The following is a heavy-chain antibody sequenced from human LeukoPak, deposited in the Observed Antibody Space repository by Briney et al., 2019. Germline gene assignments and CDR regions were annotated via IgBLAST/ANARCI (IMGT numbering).Heavy chain of an antibody. CDR2: IYYSGST. D-gene: IGHD2-21*01. Sequence: TSQTLSLTCTVSGGSISSGGYNWSWIPQPPGKGLEWLGYIYYSGSTYYNPSLKSRVTISVDTSKNQFSLKLSSVTAADTAVYYCARDLRLGELSYFDYWGQGTLVTVSS. V-gene: IGHV4-31*03. J-gene: IGHJ4*02. CDR1: GGSISSGGYN. CDR3: ARDLRLGELSYFDY.